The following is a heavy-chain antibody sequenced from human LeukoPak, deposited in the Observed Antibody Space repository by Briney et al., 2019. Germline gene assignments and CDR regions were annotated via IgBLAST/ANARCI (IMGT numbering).Heavy chain of an antibody. CDR2: IKPVGSYT. J-gene: IGHJ4*02. CDR1: GFPFSGYW. D-gene: IGHD6-19*01. Sequence: GGSLRLSCAASGFPFSGYWMYWLRQAPGKGMVWVSRIKPVGSYTSYADFVKGRFTTSRDNAKNTLYLQLSSLRAEDTAVYYCARDYSSVPEYWGQGTLVTVSS. V-gene: IGHV3-74*01. CDR3: ARDYSSVPEY.